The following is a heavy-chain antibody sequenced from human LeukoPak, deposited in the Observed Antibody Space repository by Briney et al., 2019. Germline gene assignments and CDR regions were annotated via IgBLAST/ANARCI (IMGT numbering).Heavy chain of an antibody. V-gene: IGHV4-61*02. CDR1: GDSISGNHY. J-gene: IGHJ4*02. D-gene: IGHD3-10*01. CDR3: ARESATSGSTD. CDR2: IFTSGNS. Sequence: SQTLSLTCTVSGDSISGNHYWNWIRQPAGKGLEWIGRIFTSGNSNYNPSLTSRVTISLDTSKDQFSLRLSSVTAADTAFYYCARESATSGSTDWGQGTLVTVSS.